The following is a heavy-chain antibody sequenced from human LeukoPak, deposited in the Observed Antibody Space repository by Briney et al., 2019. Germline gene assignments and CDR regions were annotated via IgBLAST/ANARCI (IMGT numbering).Heavy chain of an antibody. CDR3: AKRGVVIRGILVIGYHQEAYHYDF. CDR2: IRERGGST. D-gene: IGHD3-10*01. CDR1: GISLSNYA. V-gene: IGHV3-23*01. J-gene: IGHJ4*02. Sequence: PGGSLRLSCVVSGISLSNYAMTWVRQAPGKGLEWVSYIRERGGSTTYADSVKGRFTISRDSSLNTLYLQMNNLRGEDTAVYFCAKRGVVIRGILVIGYHQEAYHYDFWGQGVLVTVSS.